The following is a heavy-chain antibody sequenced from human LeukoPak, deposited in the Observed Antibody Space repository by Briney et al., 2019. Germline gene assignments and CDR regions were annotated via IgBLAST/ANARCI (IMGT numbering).Heavy chain of an antibody. CDR2: IYYSGST. CDR3: ARANYYDSGGYSRGAFDI. Sequence: KTSETLSLTCTVSGGSISSYYWSWIRQPPGKGLEWIGYIYYSGSTNYNPSLKSRVTISVDTSKNQFSLKLSSVTAADTAVYYCARANYYDSGGYSRGAFDIWGQGTMVTVSS. CDR1: GGSISSYY. V-gene: IGHV4-59*08. J-gene: IGHJ3*02. D-gene: IGHD3-22*01.